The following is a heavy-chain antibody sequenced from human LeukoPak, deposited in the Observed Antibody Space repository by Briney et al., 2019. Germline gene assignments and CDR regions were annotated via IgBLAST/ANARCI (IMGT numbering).Heavy chain of an antibody. CDR3: PRAIFGEVIMDENALDI. CDR2: IIPILGIA. Sequence: SVKVSCKASGGTFSSYTISWVRQAPGQGLEWMGRIIPILGIANYAQKFQGRVTITADKSTSTAYMELSSLRSEDTAVYYCPRAIFGEVIMDENALDIWARGPMVTVSS. J-gene: IGHJ3*02. V-gene: IGHV1-69*02. D-gene: IGHD3-3*01. CDR1: GGTFSSYT.